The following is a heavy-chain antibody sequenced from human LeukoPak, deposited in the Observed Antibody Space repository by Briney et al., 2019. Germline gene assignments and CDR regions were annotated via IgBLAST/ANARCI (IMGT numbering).Heavy chain of an antibody. CDR2: IDPNRGGT. V-gene: IGHV1-2*02. D-gene: IGHD3-9*01. CDR3: AREYILTAYYGDY. J-gene: IGHJ4*02. CDR1: TYTFTGYY. Sequence: ASVKVTCKASTYTFTGYYMYWVRQAPAQGLEWMGWIDPNRGGTNYAQKFQGRVTMTRDTSISTAYMELSRLRSDDTAVYYCAREYILTAYYGDYWGQGTLVTVSS.